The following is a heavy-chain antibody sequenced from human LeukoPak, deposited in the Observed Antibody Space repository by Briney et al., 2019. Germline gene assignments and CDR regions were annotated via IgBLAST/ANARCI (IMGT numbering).Heavy chain of an antibody. D-gene: IGHD3-22*01. CDR1: GFTFSDYY. V-gene: IGHV3-11*01. J-gene: IGHJ4*02. Sequence: AGGSLRLSCAASGFTFSDYYMTWIRQAPGKGLEWISYISTSAGTIYYADSVKGRFTISRDNAKNSLYLQMNSLRAEDTAVYYCARDAIDSSGLDFDYWGQGTLVTVSS. CDR3: ARDAIDSSGLDFDY. CDR2: ISTSAGTI.